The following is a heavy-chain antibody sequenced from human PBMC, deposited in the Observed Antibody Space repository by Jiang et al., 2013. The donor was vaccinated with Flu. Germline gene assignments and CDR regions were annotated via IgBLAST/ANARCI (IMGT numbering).Heavy chain of an antibody. J-gene: IGHJ6*03. CDR3: ARTIRKRHYYMDV. Sequence: GSGLVKPSETLSLTCTVSGGSISSYYWSWIRQPPGKGLEWIGYIYTSGSTNYNPSLKSRVTISVDTSKNQFSLKLSSVTAADTAVYYCARTIRKRHYYMDVWGKGTTVTVSS. CDR2: IYTSGST. CDR1: GGSISSYY. V-gene: IGHV4-4*09. D-gene: IGHD5-24*01.